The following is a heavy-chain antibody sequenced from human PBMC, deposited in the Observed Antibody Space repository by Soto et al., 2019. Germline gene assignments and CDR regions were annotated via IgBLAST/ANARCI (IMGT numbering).Heavy chain of an antibody. J-gene: IGHJ6*03. V-gene: IGHV4-39*01. CDR3: ARGRGMEWLLDYYYYMDV. D-gene: IGHD3-3*01. CDR2: IYYSGST. CDR1: GGSISSSSYY. Sequence: SETLSLTCTVSGGSISSSSYYWGWIRQPPGKGLEWIGSIYYSGSTYYNPSLKSRVTISVDTSKNQFSLKLSSVTAADTAVYYCARGRGMEWLLDYYYYMDVWGKGTTVTVSS.